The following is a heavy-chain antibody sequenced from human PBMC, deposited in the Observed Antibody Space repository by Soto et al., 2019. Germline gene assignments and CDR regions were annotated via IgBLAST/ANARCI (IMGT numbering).Heavy chain of an antibody. CDR2: IIPIFGTA. D-gene: IGHD6-13*01. CDR3: ARENSSSWYGGNWFDP. Sequence: QVQLVQSGAEVKKPGSSVKVSCKASGGTFSSYAISWVRQAPGQGLEWMGGIIPIFGTANYAQKFQGRVTITADESTSKAYMELSSLRSEETAVYYWARENSSSWYGGNWFDPWGQGTLVTVSS. V-gene: IGHV1-69*01. CDR1: GGTFSSYA. J-gene: IGHJ5*02.